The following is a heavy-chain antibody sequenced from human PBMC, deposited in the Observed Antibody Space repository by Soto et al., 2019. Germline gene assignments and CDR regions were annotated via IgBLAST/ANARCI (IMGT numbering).Heavy chain of an antibody. V-gene: IGHV3-11*06. D-gene: IGHD1-1*01. Sequence: GGSLRLSCAASGFTFSDYYMSWIRQAPGKGLEWVSHISSSGSYTNYADSVKGRFAISRDNAKNSLYLQISSLRAEDTAVYYCQRVGEWNEYYFDYWGQGTLVTVSS. CDR1: GFTFSDYY. CDR3: QRVGEWNEYYFDY. CDR2: ISSSGSYT. J-gene: IGHJ4*02.